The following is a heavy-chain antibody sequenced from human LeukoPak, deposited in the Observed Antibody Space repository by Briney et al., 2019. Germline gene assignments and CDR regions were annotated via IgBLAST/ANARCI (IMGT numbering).Heavy chain of an antibody. V-gene: IGHV3-7*05. CDR3: ARDCGSDCSQAFDI. CDR2: IKQDGTQK. CDR1: GFTFSSYW. D-gene: IGHD2-21*02. J-gene: IGHJ3*02. Sequence: GGSLRLSCAASGFTFSSYWMSWVRQAPGRGLEWVADIKQDGTQKYYVDSVEGRITISRDNVKNSLYLQMNSLRVEDTAVFYCARDCGSDCSQAFDIWGQGTMVTVSS.